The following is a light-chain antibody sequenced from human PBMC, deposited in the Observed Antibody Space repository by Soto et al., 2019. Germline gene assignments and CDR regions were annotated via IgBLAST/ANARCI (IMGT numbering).Light chain of an antibody. CDR3: CSYAGSSTVV. J-gene: IGLJ2*01. CDR1: SSDVGNYNL. CDR2: DVT. Sequence: QSALTQPASVSGSPGQSITISCTGTSSDVGNYNLVSWYQHHPGKAPKLMVYDVTRRPSGVSNRFSGSKSGNTASLTISGLQAEDEADYYCCSYAGSSTVVFGGGTKLTVL. V-gene: IGLV2-23*02.